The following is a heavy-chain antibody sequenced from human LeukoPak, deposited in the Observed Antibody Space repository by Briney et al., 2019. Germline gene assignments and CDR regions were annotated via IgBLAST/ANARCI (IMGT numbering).Heavy chain of an antibody. CDR3: AREGGYYDSSDYHHSGAFDI. J-gene: IGHJ3*02. CDR1: GFTFSSYA. V-gene: IGHV3-30*04. Sequence: SGGSLRLSCAASGFTFSSYAMHWVRQAPGKGLEWVAIISYDGSNKYSADSVKGRFTISRDISKNTLYLQMNGLRAEDTAVYYCAREGGYYDSSDYHHSGAFDIWGQGTMVTVSS. D-gene: IGHD3-22*01. CDR2: ISYDGSNK.